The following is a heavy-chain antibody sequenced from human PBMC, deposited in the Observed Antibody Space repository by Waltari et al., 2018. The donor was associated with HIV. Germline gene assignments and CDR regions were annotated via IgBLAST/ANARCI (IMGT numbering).Heavy chain of an antibody. CDR2: ISYSGST. V-gene: IGHV4-59*08. J-gene: IGHJ3*02. CDR1: GGSMRSHY. D-gene: IGHD2-21*02. Sequence: QVQLQESGPGLVKPSETLSLNCTVSGGSMRSHYWSWIRQPPGKGLEWIGYISYSGSTNYNPSLKSAVTISIVTSKSQFSLKVSYVTAADTAVYYCATHRTADRFDMWGQGTMVTVSS. CDR3: ATHRTADRFDM.